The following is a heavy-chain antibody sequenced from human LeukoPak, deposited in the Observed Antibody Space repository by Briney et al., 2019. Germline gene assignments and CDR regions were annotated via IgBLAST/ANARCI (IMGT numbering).Heavy chain of an antibody. J-gene: IGHJ3*02. V-gene: IGHV3-33*01. Sequence: PGGSLRLSCAASGFTFSSYGVQWVRQAPGEGVEWVAVLWYVGSNKYYRDSVRGRFTICRDNCKNPMYLRMHSESDKDTAMYDCARDARYYYDSSGYYSDAFDIWGQGTMVTVPS. D-gene: IGHD3-22*01. CDR3: ARDARYYYDSSGYYSDAFDI. CDR2: LWYVGSNK. CDR1: GFTFSSYG.